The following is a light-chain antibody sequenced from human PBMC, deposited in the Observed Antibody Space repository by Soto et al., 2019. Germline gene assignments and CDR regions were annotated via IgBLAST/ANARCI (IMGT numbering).Light chain of an antibody. CDR2: DAS. CDR1: ESMSNC. J-gene: IGKJ1*01. Sequence: DIQMTQSPSTLSASVGDRVTITCRASESMSNCLAWYQQKPGKAPKLLIYDASALPRGVPSRFSGSGSGTKFTLTIASLQPDDFATYYCQQYETFSGTFGPGTKVDIK. V-gene: IGKV1-5*01. CDR3: QQYETFSGT.